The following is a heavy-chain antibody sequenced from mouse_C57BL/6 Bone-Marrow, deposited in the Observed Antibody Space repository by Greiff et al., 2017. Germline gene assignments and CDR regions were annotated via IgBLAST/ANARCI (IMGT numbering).Heavy chain of an antibody. CDR3: AREIPYYYGSSLFAY. J-gene: IGHJ2*01. CDR1: GYTFTSYW. CDR2: IDPSDSYT. Sequence: VQLQQPGAELVMPGASVKLSCKASGYTFTSYWMHWVKQRPGQGLEWIGEIDPSDSYTNYNQKFKGKSTLTVDKSSSTAYMQLSSLTSEDSAVYYCAREIPYYYGSSLFAYWGQGTTLAVSS. V-gene: IGHV1-69*01. D-gene: IGHD1-1*01.